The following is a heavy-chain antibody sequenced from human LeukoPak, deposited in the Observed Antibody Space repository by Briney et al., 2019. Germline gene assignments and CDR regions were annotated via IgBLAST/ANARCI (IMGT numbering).Heavy chain of an antibody. J-gene: IGHJ4*02. CDR3: AREVNWRFDY. CDR2: INSNGGST. CDR1: GFTFSSYT. Sequence: GGSLRLSCAASGFTFSSYTMYWVRQAPGKGLEYVSAINSNGGSTYYANSVKGRFTFSRDNSKNTLYLQMGSLRGEDMAVYYCAREVNWRFDYWGQGTLVTVSS. D-gene: IGHD1-1*01. V-gene: IGHV3-64*01.